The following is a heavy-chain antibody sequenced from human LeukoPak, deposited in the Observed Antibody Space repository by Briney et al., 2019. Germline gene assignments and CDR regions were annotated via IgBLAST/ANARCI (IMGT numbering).Heavy chain of an antibody. CDR2: ISGGGGST. CDR3: AKGQFTIFGVLSLAYGYFDY. D-gene: IGHD3-3*01. CDR1: GFTFTSYS. J-gene: IGHJ4*02. Sequence: PGGSLRLSCAASGFTFTSYSMNWVRQAPGKGLEWVSTISGGGGSTYYADSVKGRFTISRDNSKNTLYLQVNSLRAEDTAVYYCAKGQFTIFGVLSLAYGYFDYWGQGTLVTVSS. V-gene: IGHV3-23*01.